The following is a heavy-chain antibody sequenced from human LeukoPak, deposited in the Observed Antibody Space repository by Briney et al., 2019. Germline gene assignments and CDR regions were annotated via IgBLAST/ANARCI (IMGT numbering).Heavy chain of an antibody. CDR3: ARDHEYSSGWYNYYYYGMDV. Sequence: GGSLRLSCAASGFTFSSYAMHWVRQAPGKGLEWVAVIWYDGSNKYYADSVKGRFTISRDNSKNTLYLQMNSLRAEDTAVYYCARDHEYSSGWYNYYYYGMDVWGQGTTVTVSS. CDR2: IWYDGSNK. CDR1: GFTFSSYA. D-gene: IGHD6-19*01. V-gene: IGHV3-33*08. J-gene: IGHJ6*02.